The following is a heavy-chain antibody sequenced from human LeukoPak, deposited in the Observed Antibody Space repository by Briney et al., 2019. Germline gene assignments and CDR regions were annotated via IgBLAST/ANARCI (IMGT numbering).Heavy chain of an antibody. CDR3: ARSFPTRGYSS. D-gene: IGHD5-18*01. J-gene: IGHJ5*02. Sequence: SETLSLTCTVSGGSISSYYWSWIRQPPGKGLEWIGYIYYSGSTNYNPSLKSRVTISVDTSKNQFSLKLSSVTAADTAVYYCARSFPTRGYSSWGQGTLVTVSS. V-gene: IGHV4-59*01. CDR1: GGSISSYY. CDR2: IYYSGST.